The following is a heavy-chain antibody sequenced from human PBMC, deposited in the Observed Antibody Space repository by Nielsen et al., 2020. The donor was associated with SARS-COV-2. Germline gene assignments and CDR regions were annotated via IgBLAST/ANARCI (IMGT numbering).Heavy chain of an antibody. CDR2: ISYDGSNK. Sequence: GGSLRLSCAASGFTFSSYAMHWVRQAPGKGLEWVAVISYDGSNKYYADSVKGRFTISRDNAKNSLYLQMNSLKAEDTAVYYCARGDILTGYPYYFDYWGQGTLVTVSS. D-gene: IGHD3-9*01. J-gene: IGHJ4*02. V-gene: IGHV3-30*04. CDR1: GFTFSSYA. CDR3: ARGDILTGYPYYFDY.